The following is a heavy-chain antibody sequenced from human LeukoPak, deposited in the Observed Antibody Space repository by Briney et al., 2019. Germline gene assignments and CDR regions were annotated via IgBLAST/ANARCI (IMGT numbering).Heavy chain of an antibody. Sequence: ASVKVSCKASGYNFISYYMHWVRQAPGQGLEWRGIINPSGGSTSYAQKFQDRVTMTRDTSTSTVYMELSSLKSEDTAVYYCAREDVVLVDAVRYYYYGTDVWGQGTTVTVSS. D-gene: IGHD2-8*01. CDR1: GYNFISYY. CDR3: AREDVVLVDAVRYYYYGTDV. V-gene: IGHV1-46*01. J-gene: IGHJ6*02. CDR2: INPSGGST.